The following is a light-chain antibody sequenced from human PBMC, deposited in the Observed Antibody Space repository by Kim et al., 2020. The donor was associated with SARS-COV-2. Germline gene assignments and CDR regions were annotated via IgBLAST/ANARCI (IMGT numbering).Light chain of an antibody. V-gene: IGKV1-5*01. CDR1: QSIIL. CDR2: LAS. Sequence: LSPSVGDRVTFTCRLSQSIILLASYQHKPGKAPKLLIYLASTLESGVPSRFSGSGSATEVSLTISSLQPDDFATYHCQHYDSYPYTFVQGTML. J-gene: IGKJ2*01. CDR3: QHYDSYPYT.